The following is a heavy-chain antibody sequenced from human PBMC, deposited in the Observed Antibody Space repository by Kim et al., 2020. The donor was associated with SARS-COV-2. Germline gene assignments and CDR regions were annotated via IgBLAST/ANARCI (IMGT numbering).Heavy chain of an antibody. CDR3: ARAEMVRVVDY. CDR2: T. Sequence: TSYAQKFQGRVTMTRDTSTSTVYMELSSLRSEDTAVYYCARAEMVRVVDYWGQGTLVTVSS. V-gene: IGHV1-46*01. D-gene: IGHD3-10*01. J-gene: IGHJ4*02.